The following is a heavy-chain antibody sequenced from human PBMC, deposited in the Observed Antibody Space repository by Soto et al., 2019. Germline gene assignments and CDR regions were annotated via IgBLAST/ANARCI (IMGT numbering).Heavy chain of an antibody. CDR1: GGSISRGGYY. D-gene: IGHD6-13*01. CDR3: AIVLRIPAATCFHP. J-gene: IGHJ5*02. Sequence: SETLSLTCTVSGGSISRGGYYWSWIRQHPGKGLEWIGYIFYSGSTYYIPSLKSRLTISLDTSKNQFSLKLSSVTAADTAVYYCAIVLRIPAATCFHPWCPATLVTGS. CDR2: IFYSGST. V-gene: IGHV4-31*03.